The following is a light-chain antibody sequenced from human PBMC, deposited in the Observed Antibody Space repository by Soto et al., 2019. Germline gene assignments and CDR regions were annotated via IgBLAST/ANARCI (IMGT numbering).Light chain of an antibody. CDR3: QQYGSSPPA. Sequence: EIVLTQSPGTLSLSPGERATLSCRASQSVSSSYLAWYQQKPGQAPRLLIYGASSRATCIPDRFSGSGSGSDFTFTISRLEPEDFAVYYCQQYGSSPPAFGQGTRLEIK. V-gene: IGKV3-20*01. CDR1: QSVSSSY. CDR2: GAS. J-gene: IGKJ5*01.